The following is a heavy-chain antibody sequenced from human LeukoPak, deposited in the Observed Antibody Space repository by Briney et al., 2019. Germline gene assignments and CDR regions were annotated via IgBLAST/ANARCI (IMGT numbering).Heavy chain of an antibody. J-gene: IGHJ3*02. D-gene: IGHD6-19*01. V-gene: IGHV1-8*01. CDR3: ASRLAGLDAFDI. Sequence: ASVKVSCKASGYTFTSYDINWVRQATGQGLEWMGWMNPNSGNTGYAQKFQGRVTMTRNTYISTAYMELSSLRSEDTAVYYCASRLAGLDAFDIWGQGTMVTVSS. CDR2: MNPNSGNT. CDR1: GYTFTSYD.